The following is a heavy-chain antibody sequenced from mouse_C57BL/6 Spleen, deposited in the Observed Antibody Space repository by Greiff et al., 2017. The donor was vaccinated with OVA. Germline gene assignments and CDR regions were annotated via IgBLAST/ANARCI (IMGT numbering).Heavy chain of an antibody. Sequence: EVQRVESGGGLVKPGGSLKLSCAASGFTFSDYGMHWVRQAPEKGLEWVAYISSGSSTIYYADTVKGPFTISRDNAKNTLFLQMTSLRSEDTAMYYCARTATIRPFYYAMDYWGQGTSVTVSS. CDR1: GFTFSDYG. CDR3: ARTATIRPFYYAMDY. D-gene: IGHD2-12*01. V-gene: IGHV5-17*01. CDR2: ISSGSSTI. J-gene: IGHJ4*01.